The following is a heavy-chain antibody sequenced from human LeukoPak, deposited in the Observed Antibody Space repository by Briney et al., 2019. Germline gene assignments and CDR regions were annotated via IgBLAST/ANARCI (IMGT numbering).Heavy chain of an antibody. CDR3: ARESGKFDY. CDR2: ISADGGST. V-gene: IGHV3-43*02. CDR1: GLNFDDSA. Sequence: GGSLRPSCVASGLNFDDSAMHWVRQAPGKGLEWVSLISADGGSTFSADSVKGRFSISRNNSKNSLYLQLSSLRSEASAMDYCARESGKFDYWGQGTLVAVSS. J-gene: IGHJ4*02.